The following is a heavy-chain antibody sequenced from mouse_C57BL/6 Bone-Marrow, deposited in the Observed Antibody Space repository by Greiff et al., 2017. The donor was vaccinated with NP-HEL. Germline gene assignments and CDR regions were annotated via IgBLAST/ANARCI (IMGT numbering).Heavy chain of an antibody. J-gene: IGHJ1*03. CDR1: GYSFTSYY. CDR3: ARWGGYYGSSSYWYFDV. CDR2: IYPGSGNT. Sequence: QVQLQQSGPELVKPGASVKISCKASGYSFTSYYIHWVKQRPGQGLEWIGWIYPGSGNTKYNEKFKGKATLTADTSSSTAYMQLSSLTSEDSAVYYCARWGGYYGSSSYWYFDVWGTGTTVTVSS. D-gene: IGHD1-1*01. V-gene: IGHV1-66*01.